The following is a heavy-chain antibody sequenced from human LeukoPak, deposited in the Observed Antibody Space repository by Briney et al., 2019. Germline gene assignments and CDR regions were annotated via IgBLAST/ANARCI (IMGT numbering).Heavy chain of an antibody. J-gene: IGHJ4*02. CDR1: GGSISSGDYY. V-gene: IGHV4-30-4*01. D-gene: IGHD5-18*01. CDR2: IYYSGST. Sequence: SQTLSLTCTVSGGSISSGDYYWSWIRQPPGKGLEWSGYIYYSGSTYYNPSLKSRVTISVDTSKNQFSLKLSSVTAADTAVYYCARTRGYSYDLDYWGQGTLVTVSS. CDR3: ARTRGYSYDLDY.